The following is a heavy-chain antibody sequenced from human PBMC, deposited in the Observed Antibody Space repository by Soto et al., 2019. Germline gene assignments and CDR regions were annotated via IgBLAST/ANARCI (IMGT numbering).Heavy chain of an antibody. J-gene: IGHJ6*02. CDR3: AKDMSGGLGDRLPHCYSYNGMDD. CDR1: GFTFSDYA. Sequence: TGGSLRLSCAASGFTFSDYAMNWVRQAPGKGLEWVSGISWNGGSIGYADSVKGRFTISRDNAKNSLYLQMNSLRAEDTALYYCAKDMSGGLGDRLPHCYSYNGMDDWGQGTPVTVSS. CDR2: ISWNGGSI. D-gene: IGHD2-21*02. V-gene: IGHV3-9*01.